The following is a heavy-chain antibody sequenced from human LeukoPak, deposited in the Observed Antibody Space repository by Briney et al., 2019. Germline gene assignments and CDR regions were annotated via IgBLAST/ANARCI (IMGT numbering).Heavy chain of an antibody. J-gene: IGHJ4*02. CDR2: IYYSGST. CDR3: ARHVPIYDFWSGYSPGYFDY. Sequence: PSETLSLTCTVSGGSISSYYWSWIRQPPGKGLEWIGYIYYSGSTNYNPSLKSRVTISVDTSKNQFSLKLSSVTAADTAVYYCARHVPIYDFWSGYSPGYFDYWGQGTLVTVSS. D-gene: IGHD3-3*01. V-gene: IGHV4-59*08. CDR1: GGSISSYY.